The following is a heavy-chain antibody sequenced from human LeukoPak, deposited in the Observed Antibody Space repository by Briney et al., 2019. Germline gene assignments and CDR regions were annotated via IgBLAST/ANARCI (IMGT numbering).Heavy chain of an antibody. V-gene: IGHV1-46*01. J-gene: IGHJ4*02. Sequence: ASVKVSCKAFGYTFTSNYMHWVRQAPGQGPEWMGVISPSGGSTTYAQKFQGRVTMTRDTPISTAYMELSRLRSDDTAVYYCASLSDWYWGQGTLVTVSS. CDR1: GYTFTSNY. D-gene: IGHD3-9*01. CDR3: ASLSDWY. CDR2: ISPSGGST.